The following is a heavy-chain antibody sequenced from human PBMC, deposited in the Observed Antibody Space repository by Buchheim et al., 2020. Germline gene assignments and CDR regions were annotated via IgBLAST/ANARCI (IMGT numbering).Heavy chain of an antibody. D-gene: IGHD3-22*01. J-gene: IGHJ6*02. CDR2: ISYDGSNK. CDR3: ARATTRNSSGYYLGMDV. Sequence: QVQLVESGGGVVQPGRSLRLSCAASGFTFSSYAMHWVRQAPGKGLEGVAVISYDGSNKYYADSVKGRFTISRDNSKNTLYLQMNSLRAEDTAVYYCARATTRNSSGYYLGMDVWGQGTT. V-gene: IGHV3-30-3*01. CDR1: GFTFSSYA.